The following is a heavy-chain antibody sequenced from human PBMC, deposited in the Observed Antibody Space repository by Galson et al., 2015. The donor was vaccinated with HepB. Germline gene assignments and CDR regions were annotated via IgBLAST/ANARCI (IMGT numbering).Heavy chain of an antibody. CDR3: VRWGYDSSGYRDDAFDI. J-gene: IGHJ3*02. Sequence: SLRLSCAASGFTVSSNYMSWVRQAPGKGLEWVSVIYSGGSTYYADSVKGRFTISRDNSKNTLYLQMNILRAEDTAVYYCVRWGYDSSGYRDDAFDIWGQGTMVTVAS. D-gene: IGHD3-22*01. CDR2: IYSGGST. V-gene: IGHV3-66*01. CDR1: GFTVSSNY.